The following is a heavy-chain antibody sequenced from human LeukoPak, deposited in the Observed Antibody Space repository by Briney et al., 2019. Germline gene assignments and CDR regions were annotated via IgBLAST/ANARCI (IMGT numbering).Heavy chain of an antibody. V-gene: IGHV3-7*01. CDR1: GFTFSSYW. J-gene: IGHJ4*02. CDR2: IKQDGSEK. D-gene: IGHD3-16*02. Sequence: GGSLRLSCAASGFTFSSYWMSWVRQAPGKGLEWVANIKQDGSEKYYVDSVKGRFTISRDNAKNSLYLQMNSLRAENTAVYYCARDLPDYAITFGGVIAPFDYWGQGTLVTVSS. CDR3: ARDLPDYAITFGGVIAPFDY.